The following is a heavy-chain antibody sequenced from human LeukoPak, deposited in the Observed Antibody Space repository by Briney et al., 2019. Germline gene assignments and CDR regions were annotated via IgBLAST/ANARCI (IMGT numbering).Heavy chain of an antibody. CDR1: GFTFSSYA. D-gene: IGHD4-17*01. Sequence: GGSLRLSCAASGFTFSSYAMHWVRQAPGKGLEWVAVISYDGSNKYYADSVKGRFTISRDNSKNTLYPQMNSLRAEDTAVYYCARGVNGDSRFDPWGQGTLVTVSS. V-gene: IGHV3-30-3*01. CDR2: ISYDGSNK. CDR3: ARGVNGDSRFDP. J-gene: IGHJ5*02.